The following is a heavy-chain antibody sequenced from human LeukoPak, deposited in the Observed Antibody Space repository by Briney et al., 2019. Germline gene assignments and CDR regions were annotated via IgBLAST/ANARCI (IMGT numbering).Heavy chain of an antibody. D-gene: IGHD6-13*01. Sequence: SETLSLTCTVSGGSLSISSYYCGWVRQHPGEGLEWIGSIYYSGRNSYHPSFKSDFTISVDTSKNQLSLKLSSVTAANTAVYYWARPRRGAAAGPDFDYWGQGTLVTVSS. V-gene: IGHV4-39*01. CDR3: ARPRRGAAAGPDFDY. J-gene: IGHJ4*02. CDR2: IYYSGRN. CDR1: GGSLSISSYY.